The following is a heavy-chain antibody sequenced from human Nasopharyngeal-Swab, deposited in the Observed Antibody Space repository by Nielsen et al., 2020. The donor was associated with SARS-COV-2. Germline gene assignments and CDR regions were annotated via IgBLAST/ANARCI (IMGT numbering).Heavy chain of an antibody. D-gene: IGHD3-9*01. CDR3: AKERVVGTNFDWSPDAFDI. V-gene: IGHV3-9*01. CDR2: ISWNSGSI. J-gene: IGHJ3*02. Sequence: SLKISCAASGFTFDDYAMHWVRQAPGKGLEWVSGISWNSGSIGYADSVKGRFTISRDNAKNSLYLQMNSLRAEDTALYYCAKERVVGTNFDWSPDAFDIWGQGTMVTVSS. CDR1: GFTFDDYA.